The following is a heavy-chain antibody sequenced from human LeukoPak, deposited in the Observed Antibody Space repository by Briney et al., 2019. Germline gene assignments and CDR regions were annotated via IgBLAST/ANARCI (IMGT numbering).Heavy chain of an antibody. CDR3: ARAPRDYYGDYYFDY. J-gene: IGHJ4*02. CDR1: GFTVSSNY. Sequence: PGRSLRLSCAASGFTVSSNYMSWVRQAPGKGLEWVSVIYSGGSTYYADSVKGRFTISRDNSKNTLYLQMNSLRAEDTAVYYCARAPRDYYGDYYFDYWGQGTLVTVSS. V-gene: IGHV3-66*01. D-gene: IGHD4-17*01. CDR2: IYSGGST.